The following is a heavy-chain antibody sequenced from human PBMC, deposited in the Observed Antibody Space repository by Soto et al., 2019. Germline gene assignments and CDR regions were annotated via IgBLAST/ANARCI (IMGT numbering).Heavy chain of an antibody. Sequence: QVHLQQWGAGLLKPSETLSLTCGVYGGSFSGYSWRWIRQPPGKGLEWIGEINHSGSTNYNPSLKSRVTISVDTSKNQFSLKLSSVSAADTAVYYCARGRRRRDYYYYYGMDVWGQGTTVTVSS. V-gene: IGHV4-34*01. CDR2: INHSGST. J-gene: IGHJ6*02. CDR3: ARGRRRRDYYYYYGMDV. CDR1: GGSFSGYS.